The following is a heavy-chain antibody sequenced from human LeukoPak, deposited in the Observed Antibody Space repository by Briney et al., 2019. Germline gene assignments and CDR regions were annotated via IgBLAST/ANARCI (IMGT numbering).Heavy chain of an antibody. CDR3: ARLRAGRSFSYLRYMDV. D-gene: IGHD1-26*01. J-gene: IGHJ6*03. V-gene: IGHV4-34*01. CDR1: GGSFSGYY. CDR2: INHSGST. Sequence: PSETLSLTCAVYGGSFSGYYWSWIRQPPGKGLEWIGEINHSGSTNYNPSLKSRVTISVDTSKNQFSLKLSSVTAADTAAYYCARLRAGRSFSYLRYMDVWGKGTTVTISS.